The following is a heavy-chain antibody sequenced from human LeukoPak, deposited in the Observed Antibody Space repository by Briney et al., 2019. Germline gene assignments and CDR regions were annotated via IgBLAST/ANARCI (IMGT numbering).Heavy chain of an antibody. V-gene: IGHV4-28*03. CDR1: GYSTTSSSW. J-gene: IGHJ3*02. Sequence: SDTLSLTCAVSGYSTTSSSWWGWIRQPPGKGLEWIGYIYHSGTTYYNPSLQSRVTMSVDTSKNQFSLKLSSVTAADTAVYYCPRETTIRRDAFDIWGQGTMVTVSS. D-gene: IGHD1-1*01. CDR3: PRETTIRRDAFDI. CDR2: IYHSGTT.